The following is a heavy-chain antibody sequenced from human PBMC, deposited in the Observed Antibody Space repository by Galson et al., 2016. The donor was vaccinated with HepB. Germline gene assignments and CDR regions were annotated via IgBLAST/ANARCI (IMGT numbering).Heavy chain of an antibody. CDR2: ISISSTTI. Sequence: SLRLSCAASGFNLNDYSMNWVRQSPGKGLEWLSFISISSTTIDYADSVKGRFIVSRDNAKQSLHLQMNSLKADDTSVYYCARGAPFEEAYTYTSDFYHGMDGWGKGAAVTVSS. CDR1: GFNLNDYS. V-gene: IGHV3-48*04. J-gene: IGHJ6*04. CDR3: ARGAPFEEAYTYTSDFYHGMDG. D-gene: IGHD1-14*01.